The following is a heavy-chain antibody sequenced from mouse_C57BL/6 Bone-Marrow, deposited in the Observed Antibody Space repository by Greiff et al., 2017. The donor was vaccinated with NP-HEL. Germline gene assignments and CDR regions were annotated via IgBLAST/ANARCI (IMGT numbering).Heavy chain of an antibody. CDR3: ARAGGWLLAY. Sequence: VQLQQSGPELVKPGASVKISCKASGYTFTDYYMNWVKQSHGKSLEWIGDINPNNGGTSYNQKFKGKATLTVDKSSSTAYMELRSLTSEDSAVYYCARAGGWLLAYWGQGTLVTVSA. CDR1: GYTFTDYY. J-gene: IGHJ3*01. D-gene: IGHD2-3*01. CDR2: INPNNGGT. V-gene: IGHV1-26*01.